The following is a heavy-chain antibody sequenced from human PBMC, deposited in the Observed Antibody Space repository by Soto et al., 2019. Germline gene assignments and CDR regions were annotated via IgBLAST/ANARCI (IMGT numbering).Heavy chain of an antibody. CDR1: GGSISSYY. J-gene: IGHJ4*02. V-gene: IGHV4-59*01. CDR2: IYYTENA. Sequence: SVTLSLTCTVSGGSISSYYWNWIRQPPGKGLEWIAYIYYTENANYNPSLKSRVTISVDTSKNEFSLKLSSVTAADTAVYYCARAPPGHYFDYWGQGTLVTVSS. CDR3: ARAPPGHYFDY.